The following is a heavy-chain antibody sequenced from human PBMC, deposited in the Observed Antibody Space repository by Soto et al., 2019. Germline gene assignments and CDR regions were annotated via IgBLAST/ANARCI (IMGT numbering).Heavy chain of an antibody. CDR1: GGTFSSYT. J-gene: IGHJ6*02. V-gene: IGHV1-69*08. D-gene: IGHD1-26*01. CDR3: ARERGGGSYMYYFYGMDV. CDR2: IIPILGIA. Sequence: QVQLVQSGAEVKKPGSSVKVSCKASGGTFSSYTISWVRQAPGQGLEWMGRIIPILGIANYAQKFQGRVTITADKSTSTAYMELSSLRSEDTAVYYCARERGGGSYMYYFYGMDVWGQGTTVTVSS.